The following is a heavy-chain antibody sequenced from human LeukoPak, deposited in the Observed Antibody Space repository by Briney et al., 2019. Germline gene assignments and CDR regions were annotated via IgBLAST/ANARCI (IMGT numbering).Heavy chain of an antibody. CDR2: ISSSSSYI. J-gene: IGHJ4*02. CDR1: GFTFSSYS. D-gene: IGHD1-26*01. Sequence: GGSLRLSCAASGFTFSSYSMNWVRQAPGKGLAWVSSISSSSSYIYYADSVKGRFTISRDNAKNSLYLQMNSLRAEDTAVYYCARIYSRGNYPRSDFDYWGQGTLVTVSS. V-gene: IGHV3-21*01. CDR3: ARIYSRGNYPRSDFDY.